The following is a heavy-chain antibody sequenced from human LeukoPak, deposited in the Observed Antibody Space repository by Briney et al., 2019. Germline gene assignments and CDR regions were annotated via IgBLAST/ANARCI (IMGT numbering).Heavy chain of an antibody. CDR2: ITWNGRST. V-gene: IGHV3-20*04. D-gene: IGHD6-13*01. J-gene: IGHJ4*02. CDR3: ASRAGYTGSWSAFDY. Sequence: GGSLRLSCAASGFRFDEYGMHWVRQAPGKGLEWVSLITWNGRSTYYADSVKGRFTISRDNAKNSLYLQMNSLRAEDTAVYYCASRAGYTGSWSAFDYWGQGTLVTVSS. CDR1: GFRFDEYG.